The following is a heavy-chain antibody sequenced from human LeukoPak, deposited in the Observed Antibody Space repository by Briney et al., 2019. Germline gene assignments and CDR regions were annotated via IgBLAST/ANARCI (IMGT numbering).Heavy chain of an antibody. J-gene: IGHJ4*02. Sequence: PGRSLRLSCAASGCTFSSYGMHWVRQAPGKGLEWVAVISYDGSNKYYADSVKGRFTISRDNSKNTLYLQMNSLRAEDTAVYYCARDSDIHCSGGRCTNFDYWGQGTLVTVSS. D-gene: IGHD2-15*01. CDR2: ISYDGSNK. CDR1: GCTFSSYG. CDR3: ARDSDIHCSGGRCTNFDY. V-gene: IGHV3-30*03.